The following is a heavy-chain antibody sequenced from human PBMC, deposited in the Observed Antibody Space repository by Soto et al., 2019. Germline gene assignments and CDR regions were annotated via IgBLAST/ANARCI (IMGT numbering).Heavy chain of an antibody. CDR3: VKSSDFWSGYYSDYGMDV. CDR1: GFTFSSYG. J-gene: IGHJ6*02. V-gene: IGHV3-30*03. D-gene: IGHD3-3*01. Sequence: QVQLVESGGGVVQPGRSLRLSCAASGFTFSSYGMHWVRQAPGKGLEWVAVISYDGSNKYYADSVKGRFTISRDNSKNTLYLQMNSLRAEDTAVHYCVKSSDFWSGYYSDYGMDVWGQGTTVTVSS. CDR2: ISYDGSNK.